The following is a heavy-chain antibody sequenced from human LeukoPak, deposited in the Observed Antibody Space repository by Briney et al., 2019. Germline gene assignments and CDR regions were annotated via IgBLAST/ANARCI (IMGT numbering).Heavy chain of an antibody. CDR1: GGSISSYY. Sequence: PSETLSLTCTVSGGSISSYYWSWIRQPPGKGLEWIGEINHSGSTNYNPSLKSRVTISVDTSKNQFSLKLSSVTAADTAVYYCARGSPIVVVVAATHDMVDAFDIWGQGTMVTVSS. J-gene: IGHJ3*02. V-gene: IGHV4-34*01. CDR3: ARGSPIVVVVAATHDMVDAFDI. CDR2: INHSGST. D-gene: IGHD2-15*01.